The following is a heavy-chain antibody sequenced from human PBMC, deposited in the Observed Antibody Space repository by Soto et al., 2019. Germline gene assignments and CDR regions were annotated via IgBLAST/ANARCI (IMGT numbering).Heavy chain of an antibody. D-gene: IGHD3-9*01. J-gene: IGHJ4*02. V-gene: IGHV3-30-3*01. Sequence: GGSLRLSCAASGFTFKNYAMHWVRQAPGKGLEWVAVISYDGSIEFYADSVKGRFTISRDDFKNTMFLQMGSLRVEDTAVYYCSRGLRGFDVTSLLVYWGQGALVNVSS. CDR1: GFTFKNYA. CDR3: SRGLRGFDVTSLLVY. CDR2: ISYDGSIE.